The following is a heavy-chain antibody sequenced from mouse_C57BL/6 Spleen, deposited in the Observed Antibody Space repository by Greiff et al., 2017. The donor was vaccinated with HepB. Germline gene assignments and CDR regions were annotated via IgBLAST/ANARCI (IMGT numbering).Heavy chain of an antibody. D-gene: IGHD2-1*01. Sequence: QVQLQQPGAELVKPGASVKMSCKASGYTFTSYWITWVKQRPGQGLEWIGDIYPGSGSTNYNEKFKSKATLTVDTSSSTAYMQLSSLTSEDSAVYYCARGLHKGNAFAYWGQGTLVTVSA. V-gene: IGHV1-55*01. CDR2: IYPGSGST. CDR1: GYTFTSYW. CDR3: ARGLHKGNAFAY. J-gene: IGHJ3*01.